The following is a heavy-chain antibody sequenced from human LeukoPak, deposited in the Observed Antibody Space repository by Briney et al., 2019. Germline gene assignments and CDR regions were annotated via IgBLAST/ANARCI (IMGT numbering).Heavy chain of an antibody. V-gene: IGHV3-23*01. CDR2: MSGSGGST. Sequence: GGSLRLSCAASGFTFRSYGMSWVRQAPGKGLEWVSAMSGSGGSTYYADSVKGRFTISRDNSKNTLYLEVISLTAEDTAVYYCAKDDAWLRFGEWSQGTLVTVSS. J-gene: IGHJ4*02. D-gene: IGHD3-10*01. CDR3: AKDDAWLRFGE. CDR1: GFTFRSYG.